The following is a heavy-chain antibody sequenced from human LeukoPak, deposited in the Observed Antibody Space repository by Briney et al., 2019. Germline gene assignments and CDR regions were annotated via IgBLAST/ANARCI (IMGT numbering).Heavy chain of an antibody. CDR2: ISYDGSNK. J-gene: IGHJ4*02. CDR1: GLTFTSYA. CDR3: ARIAVAGVVGY. V-gene: IGHV3-30-3*01. Sequence: GGSLRLSCAASGLTFTSYAMHWVRQAPGKGLEWVAVISYDGSNKYYADSVKGRFTISRDNSKNTLYLQMNSLRAEDTAVYYCARIAVAGVVGYWGQGTLVTVSS. D-gene: IGHD6-19*01.